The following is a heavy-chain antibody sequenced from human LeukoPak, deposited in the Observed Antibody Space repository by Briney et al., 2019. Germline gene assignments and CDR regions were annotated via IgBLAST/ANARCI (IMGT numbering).Heavy chain of an antibody. CDR1: GYTFTSYD. J-gene: IGHJ4*02. V-gene: IGHV1-8*01. D-gene: IGHD6-19*01. CDR2: MNPNSANA. Sequence: GASVKVSCKASGYTFTSYDINWVRQATGQGLEWMGWMNPNSANAGYSQKFQDRVTMTRSTSISTAYMELSSLRSEDTAVYYCARGAWSSSGYTALYYFDYWGQGTLVTASS. CDR3: ARGAWSSSGYTALYYFDY.